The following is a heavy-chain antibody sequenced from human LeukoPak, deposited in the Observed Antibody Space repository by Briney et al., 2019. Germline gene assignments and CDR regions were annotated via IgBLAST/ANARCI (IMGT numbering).Heavy chain of an antibody. Sequence: PGGSLRLSCAASGFTFSSYGMHWVRQAPGKGLEWVAFIRYDGSNKYYADSVKGRFTISRDNSKNTLYLQMNSLRAEDTAVYYCAKDQVVGATRGVPDYWGQGTLVTVSS. J-gene: IGHJ4*02. CDR2: IRYDGSNK. D-gene: IGHD1-26*01. CDR1: GFTFSSYG. CDR3: AKDQVVGATRGVPDY. V-gene: IGHV3-30*02.